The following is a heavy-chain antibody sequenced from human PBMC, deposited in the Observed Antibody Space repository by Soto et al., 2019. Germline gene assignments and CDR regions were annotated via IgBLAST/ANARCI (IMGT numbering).Heavy chain of an antibody. CDR1: GGTFSSYA. D-gene: IGHD6-19*01. CDR2: IIPIFGTA. Sequence: SVKVSCKASGGTFSSYAISWVRQAPGQGLEWMGGIIPIFGTANYAQKFQGRVTITADESTSTAYMELSSLRSEDTAVYYCAVRKEGIAVAGTAGLDYWGQGTLVTVSS. J-gene: IGHJ4*02. CDR3: AVRKEGIAVAGTAGLDY. V-gene: IGHV1-69*13.